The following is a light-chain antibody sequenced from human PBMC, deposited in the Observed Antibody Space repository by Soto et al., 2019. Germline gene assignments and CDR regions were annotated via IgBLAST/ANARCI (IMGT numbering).Light chain of an antibody. CDR2: EVS. Sequence: QSALTQPASVSGSPGRSITISCTGTSSDVGGYNFVSWYQHHPGKGPKLMVYEVSNRPSGVSNRFSGSKSGNTASLTISGLQAEDEADYYCSSYTSSNTLVFGGGTKLTVL. J-gene: IGLJ2*01. CDR1: SSDVGGYNF. CDR3: SSYTSSNTLV. V-gene: IGLV2-14*01.